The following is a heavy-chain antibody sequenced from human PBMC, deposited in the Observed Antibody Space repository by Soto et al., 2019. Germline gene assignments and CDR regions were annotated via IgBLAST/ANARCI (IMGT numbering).Heavy chain of an antibody. CDR3: ARDGYDGSGSPYPAY. V-gene: IGHV4-59*01. D-gene: IGHD3-10*01. J-gene: IGHJ4*02. Sequence: PSETLSLTCSVSGGSMSEYFWSWIRQSPGKGLEWIGYIYYLGSTDYNPSLKSRVTISVDTSKRQFSLRLTSVTAADTAVYYCARDGYDGSGSPYPAYWGQATEVTLSP. CDR1: GGSMSEYF. CDR2: IYYLGST.